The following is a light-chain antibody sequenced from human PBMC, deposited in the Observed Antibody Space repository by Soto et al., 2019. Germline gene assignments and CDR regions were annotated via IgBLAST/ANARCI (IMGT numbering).Light chain of an antibody. CDR1: SSNIKNF. J-gene: IGLJ3*02. Sequence: QSVLTQPPSVSAAPGQRVTISCSGNSSNIKNFVSWYQQLPGTAPKLLIYDNNKRPAGIPDRFSGSKSGTSATLGITGLQTGDEADYYCAAWDTSLSAWMFGGGTQLTVL. V-gene: IGLV1-51*01. CDR3: AAWDTSLSAWM. CDR2: DNN.